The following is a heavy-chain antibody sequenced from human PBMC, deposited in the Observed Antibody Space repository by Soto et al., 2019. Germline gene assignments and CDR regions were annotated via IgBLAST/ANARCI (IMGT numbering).Heavy chain of an antibody. V-gene: IGHV3-11*05. CDR2: ISSSSSYT. D-gene: IGHD2-21*02. J-gene: IGHJ5*02. CDR3: ARGFSGGDADWFDP. CDR1: GFTFSDYY. Sequence: PGGSLRLSCAASGFTFSDYYMSWIRQAPGKGLEWVSYISSSSSYTNYADSVKGRFTISRDNAKNSLYLQMNSLRAEDTAVYYCARGFSGGDADWFDPWGQGTLVTVSS.